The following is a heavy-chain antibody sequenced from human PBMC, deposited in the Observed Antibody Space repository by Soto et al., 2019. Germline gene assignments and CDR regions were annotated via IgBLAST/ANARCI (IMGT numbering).Heavy chain of an antibody. Sequence: GGSLRLSCAASGFTFDDYAMHWVRQAPGKGLEEVSGISWNSGSIGYADSVKGRFTISRDNAKNSLYLQMNSLRAEDTALYYCAKDHQLLLGDRYFNYWGQGTLVTVSS. CDR1: GFTFDDYA. J-gene: IGHJ4*02. V-gene: IGHV3-9*01. CDR2: ISWNSGSI. CDR3: AKDHQLLLGDRYFNY. D-gene: IGHD2-2*01.